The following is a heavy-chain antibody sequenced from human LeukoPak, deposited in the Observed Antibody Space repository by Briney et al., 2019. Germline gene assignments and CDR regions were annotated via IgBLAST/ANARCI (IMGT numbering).Heavy chain of an antibody. CDR3: SSGGYCSSTSCYGFAFDI. CDR1: GYTFTTNG. D-gene: IGHD2-2*01. Sequence: ASVKVSCKASGYTFTTNGISWVRQAPGQGLEWMGWISTYNGNTNYAQKLQGRVTMTTDTSASTAYMELRSLRSEDTAVYYCSSGGYCSSTSCYGFAFDIWGQGTMVTVSS. CDR2: ISTYNGNT. J-gene: IGHJ3*02. V-gene: IGHV1-18*01.